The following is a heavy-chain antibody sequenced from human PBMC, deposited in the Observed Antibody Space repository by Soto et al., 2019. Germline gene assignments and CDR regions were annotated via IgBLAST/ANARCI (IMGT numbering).Heavy chain of an antibody. CDR3: ARAKDWAFDY. Sequence: EVQLVESGGGLVQPGGSLRLSCLSSGFTFSSYSMVWVRQAPGKGLEWIAYIFVTSSTIYYADSVKGRFTVSRDNTQNSLFLQMKSLRAEDTAIYYCARAKDWAFDYWGQGTQVIVSS. CDR2: IFVTSSTI. D-gene: IGHD3-9*01. V-gene: IGHV3-48*04. J-gene: IGHJ4*02. CDR1: GFTFSSYS.